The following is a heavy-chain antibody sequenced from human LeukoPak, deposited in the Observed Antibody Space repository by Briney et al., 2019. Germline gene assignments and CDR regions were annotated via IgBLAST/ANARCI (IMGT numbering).Heavy chain of an antibody. CDR2: ISGYNGKI. J-gene: IGHJ3*01. D-gene: IGHD2-2*01. CDR3: ARRFCSSVSCYDDDAFDV. Sequence: ASVKVSCKASGHTLVSYGISWVRQAPGQGLEWMGWISGYNGKINYAQKFQGRVTVTTGTSTSTAYMELRSLTSEDTAVYYCARRFCSSVSCYDDDAFDVWGQGTLVTVSS. V-gene: IGHV1-18*01. CDR1: GHTLVSYG.